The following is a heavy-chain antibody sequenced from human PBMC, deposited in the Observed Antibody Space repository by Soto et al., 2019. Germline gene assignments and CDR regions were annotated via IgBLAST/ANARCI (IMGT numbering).Heavy chain of an antibody. V-gene: IGHV1-58*01. Sequence: GASVQVSCKASGFTFTSSAVQWVRQARGQRLEWIGWIVVGSGNTNYAQKFQERVTITRDMSTSTAYMELSSLRSEDTAVYYCAADYLGTPYYSYGMDVWGQGNTVTVSS. CDR3: AADYLGTPYYSYGMDV. J-gene: IGHJ6*02. D-gene: IGHD1-1*01. CDR2: IVVGSGNT. CDR1: GFTFTSSA.